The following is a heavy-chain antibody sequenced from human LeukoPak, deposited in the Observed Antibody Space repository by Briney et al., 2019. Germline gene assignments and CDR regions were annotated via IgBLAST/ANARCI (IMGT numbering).Heavy chain of an antibody. Sequence: SVKVSCKASGGTFSSYTISWVRQAPGQGLEWMGRIIPILGIANYAQKFQGRVTITADKSTSTAYMELSSLRSEDTAVYYCATAPFLVLEWLLFLYWGQGTLVTVSS. V-gene: IGHV1-69*02. J-gene: IGHJ4*02. CDR1: GGTFSSYT. CDR2: IIPILGIA. CDR3: ATAPFLVLEWLLFLY. D-gene: IGHD3-3*01.